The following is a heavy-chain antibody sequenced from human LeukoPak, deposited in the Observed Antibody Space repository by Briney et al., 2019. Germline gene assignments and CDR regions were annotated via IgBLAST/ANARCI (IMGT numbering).Heavy chain of an antibody. J-gene: IGHJ5*02. V-gene: IGHV3-23*01. D-gene: IGHD2-15*01. CDR2: ISGSGGTT. Sequence: GGSLRLSCAGSGFTFSTYVMSWVRQPPGKGLEWVSAISGSGGTTYYADYVKGRFTISRDNSKNMLYLQINSLRAEDTAVYYCAKDLYCSGGSCHGGAWDQGILVTVSS. CDR1: GFTFSTYV. CDR3: AKDLYCSGGSCHGGA.